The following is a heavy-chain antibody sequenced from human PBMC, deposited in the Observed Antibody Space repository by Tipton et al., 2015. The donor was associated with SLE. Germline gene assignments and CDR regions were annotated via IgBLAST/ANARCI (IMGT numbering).Heavy chain of an antibody. D-gene: IGHD5-12*01. CDR3: AGGGPYDYFDP. CDR1: GGSFSGYY. J-gene: IGHJ5*02. CDR2: INHSGST. Sequence: GLVKPSETLSLTCAVYGGSFSGYYWSWIRQPPGKGLEWIGEINHSGSTNYNPSLKSRVTILLDTSNFRFSLRLSSVTPADTAVYYCAGGGPYDYFDPWGQGTLVTVSS. V-gene: IGHV4-34*01.